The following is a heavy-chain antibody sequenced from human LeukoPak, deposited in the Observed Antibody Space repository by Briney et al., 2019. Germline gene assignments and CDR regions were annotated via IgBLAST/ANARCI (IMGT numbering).Heavy chain of an antibody. D-gene: IGHD6-6*01. CDR1: GFTLSSYW. Sequence: PGGSLRLSCAASGFTLSSYWMSWVGQAPGKGLEWVANINQDGSQKYYVDSVKGRFTISRDNAKNSLYLQMNSLRAEDTAVYYCARAVAARSSYWGQGTLVTVSS. CDR3: ARAVAARSSY. V-gene: IGHV3-7*01. CDR2: INQDGSQK. J-gene: IGHJ4*02.